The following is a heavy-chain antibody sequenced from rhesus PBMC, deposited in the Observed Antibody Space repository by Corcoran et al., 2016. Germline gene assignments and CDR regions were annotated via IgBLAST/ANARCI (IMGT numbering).Heavy chain of an antibody. D-gene: IGHD2-8*01. CDR2: ISGSSGST. CDR3: ARELGYCSGGVCCGNRFDV. V-gene: IGHV4S19*01. J-gene: IGHJ5-1*01. CDR1: GGSISSSNW. Sequence: QVQLQESGPGLVKPSETLSLTCAVSGGSISSSNWWSWIRQPPGKGRGRMGYISGSSGSTYYNPSLKSRVTISKDTSKTQFSLKLSSVTAADTAVYYCARELGYCSGGVCCGNRFDVWGPGVLVTVSS.